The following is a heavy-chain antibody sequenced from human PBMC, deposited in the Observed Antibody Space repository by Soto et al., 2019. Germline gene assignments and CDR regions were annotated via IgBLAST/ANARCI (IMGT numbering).Heavy chain of an antibody. D-gene: IGHD2-15*01. CDR2: IIPHLGKV. J-gene: IGHJ6*02. CDR3: ASTACSRHSCSIRGPHYYYGMDV. CDR1: GATFNNYA. Sequence: QVQLVQSGAEVKKPGSSVRVSCQGSGATFNNYAVSWVRQAPGKGLEWMGGIIPHLGKVDIAQKCQGRITLFEDTSRTTVDIELRSLTSEDTALYYCASTACSRHSCSIRGPHYYYGMDVWGQGTSVTVS. V-gene: IGHV1-69*06.